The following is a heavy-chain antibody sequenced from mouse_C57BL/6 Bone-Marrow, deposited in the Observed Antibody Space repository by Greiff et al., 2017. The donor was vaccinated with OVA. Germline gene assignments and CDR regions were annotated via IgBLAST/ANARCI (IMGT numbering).Heavy chain of an antibody. D-gene: IGHD2-4*01. CDR2: TYPGNSDT. CDR3: TRKDYDYVYFDY. J-gene: IGHJ2*01. V-gene: IGHV1-5*01. CDR1: GYTFTSYW. Sequence: EVQLQQSGTVLARPGASVKMSCKTSGYTFTSYWMHWVKQRPGQGLEWIGATYPGNSDTSYNQKFKGKAKLTAVTSASTAYMELSSLTNEDSAVYYCTRKDYDYVYFDYWGQGTTLTVSS.